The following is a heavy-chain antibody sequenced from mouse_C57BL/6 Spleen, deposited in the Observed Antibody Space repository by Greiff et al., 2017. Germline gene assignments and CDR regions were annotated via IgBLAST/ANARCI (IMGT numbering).Heavy chain of an antibody. Sequence: VQLVESGAELARPGASVKLSCKASGYTFTSYGISWVKQRTGQGLEWIGEIYPRSGNTYYNEKFKGKATLTADKSSSTAYMELRSLTSEDSAVYFCARGATVVDDYAMDYWGQGTSVTVSS. CDR3: ARGATVVDDYAMDY. V-gene: IGHV1-81*01. J-gene: IGHJ4*01. CDR2: IYPRSGNT. D-gene: IGHD1-1*01. CDR1: GYTFTSYG.